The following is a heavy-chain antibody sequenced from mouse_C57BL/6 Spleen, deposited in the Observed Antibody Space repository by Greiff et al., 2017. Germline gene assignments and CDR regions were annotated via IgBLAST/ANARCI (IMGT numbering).Heavy chain of an antibody. V-gene: IGHV5-4*01. J-gene: IGHJ3*01. CDR3: AREGRRAWFAY. Sequence: EVMLVESGGGLVKPGGSLKLSCAASGFTFSSYAMSWVRQTPEKRLEWVATISDGGSYTYYPDNVKGRFTISRDNAKNNLYLQMSHLKSEDTAMYYCAREGRRAWFAYWGQGTLVTVSA. CDR2: ISDGGSYT. CDR1: GFTFSSYA.